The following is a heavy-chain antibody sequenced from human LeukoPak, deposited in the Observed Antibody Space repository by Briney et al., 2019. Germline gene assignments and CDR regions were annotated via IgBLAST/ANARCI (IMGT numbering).Heavy chain of an antibody. CDR1: GGSISSNY. CDR2: IYYSGST. D-gene: IGHD5-18*01. J-gene: IGHJ4*02. Sequence: SETLSLTCTVSGGSISSNYWSWIRQPPGKGREWIGYIYYSGSTNYNPSLKSRVTISVDTSKNQFSLKLSSVTAADTAVYYCARSIGSYGIDPFDYWGQGTLVTVSS. V-gene: IGHV4-59*01. CDR3: ARSIGSYGIDPFDY.